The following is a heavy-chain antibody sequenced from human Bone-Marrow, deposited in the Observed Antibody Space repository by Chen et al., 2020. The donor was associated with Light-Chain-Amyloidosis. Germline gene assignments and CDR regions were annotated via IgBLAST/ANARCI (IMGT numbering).Heavy chain of an antibody. J-gene: IGHJ4*02. V-gene: IGHV5-51*01. D-gene: IGHD5-12*01. Sequence: EVQLEQSGPEVIKPGESLKISCKGSGYTFPNYWIGWVRQMPGKGLEWMGVIYPDDSDARYSPSFEGQVTISADKSITTACLQWRSLKASDTAMYYCARRRDGYNFDYWGQGTLVTVSS. CDR1: GYTFPNYW. CDR3: ARRRDGYNFDY. CDR2: IYPDDSDA.